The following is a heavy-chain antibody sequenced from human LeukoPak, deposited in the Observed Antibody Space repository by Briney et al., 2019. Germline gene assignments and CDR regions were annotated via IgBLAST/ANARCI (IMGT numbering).Heavy chain of an antibody. V-gene: IGHV3-53*01. CDR3: AREAGTNFDY. Sequence: GGSLRLSCAASGFTFSSYSMNWVRQAPGKGLEWVSVIYSGGSTYYADSVKGRFTISRDNSKNTLYLQMNSLRAEDTAVYYCAREAGTNFDYWGQGTLVTVSS. D-gene: IGHD6-19*01. CDR1: GFTFSSYS. CDR2: IYSGGST. J-gene: IGHJ4*02.